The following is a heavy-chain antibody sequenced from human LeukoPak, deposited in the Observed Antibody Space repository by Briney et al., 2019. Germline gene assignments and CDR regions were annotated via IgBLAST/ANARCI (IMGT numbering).Heavy chain of an antibody. CDR3: ARGVVIAPQTFDY. CDR1: GEPISGFY. Sequence: SETLSLTCTVSGEPISGFYWTWIRQPPGKGLEWIGYIYYSGSTNYNPSPKSRVTISVDTSKNQFSLKLSSVTAADTAVYYCARGVVIAPQTFDYWGQGTLVTVSS. CDR2: IYYSGST. J-gene: IGHJ4*02. D-gene: IGHD2-21*01. V-gene: IGHV4-59*01.